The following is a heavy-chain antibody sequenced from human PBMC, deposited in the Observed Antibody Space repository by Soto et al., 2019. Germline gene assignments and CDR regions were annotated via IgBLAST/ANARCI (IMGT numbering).Heavy chain of an antibody. CDR3: ARSGAGTTEWFDA. J-gene: IGHJ5*02. Sequence: SETLSLTCAVYGGSFSGYYWGWIRQPPGKGLEWIGEINHSGSTNYNPSLKSRVTISVDTSKNQFSLKLSSVTAADTAVYYCARSGAGTTEWFDAWGQGTLVTVSS. D-gene: IGHD1-7*01. V-gene: IGHV4-34*01. CDR2: INHSGST. CDR1: GGSFSGYY.